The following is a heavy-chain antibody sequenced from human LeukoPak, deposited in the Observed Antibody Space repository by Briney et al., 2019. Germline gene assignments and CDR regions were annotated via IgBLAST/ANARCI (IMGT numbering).Heavy chain of an antibody. V-gene: IGHV3-23*01. J-gene: IGHJ4*02. CDR2: ISGSGGST. CDR3: AKALVGAGFDY. D-gene: IGHD1-26*01. CDR1: GFTFSSYA. Sequence: GGSLRLSCAASGFTFSSYAMNWVRQAPGKGLEWVSVISGSGGSTYYADSVRGRLTISRDNSKNTLYLQMNSLRAEDTALYFCAKALVGAGFDYWGQGTLVTVSS.